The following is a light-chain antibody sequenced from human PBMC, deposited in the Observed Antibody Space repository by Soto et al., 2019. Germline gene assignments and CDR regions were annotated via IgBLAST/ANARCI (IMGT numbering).Light chain of an antibody. Sequence: AIQLTQSPSSLSASVGDRVTITCRASQGISSALAWYQQKPGKAPKLLIYDASSLASGVPSRFSGSGSGTDFTLTISSLQPEDFATYYCQQFNSYPTFGQGTRLEIK. CDR2: DAS. J-gene: IGKJ5*01. V-gene: IGKV1-13*02. CDR3: QQFNSYPT. CDR1: QGISSA.